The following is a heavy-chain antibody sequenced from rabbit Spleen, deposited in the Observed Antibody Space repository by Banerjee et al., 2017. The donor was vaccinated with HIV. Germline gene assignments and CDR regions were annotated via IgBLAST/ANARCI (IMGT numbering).Heavy chain of an antibody. CDR2: VGSGATGNT. J-gene: IGHJ4*01. D-gene: IGHD4-1*01. Sequence: QSLEESGGDLVKPGTSLTLTCIASGVSFSGDSYMCWVRQAPGKGLEWIGCVGSGATGNTYYASWAKGRFTISKTSSTTLTLQMTSLTAADTATYFCARETSSGWGIVSFYFSLWGQGTLVTVS. V-gene: IGHV1S40*01. CDR1: GVSFSGDSY. CDR3: ARETSSGWGIVSFYFSL.